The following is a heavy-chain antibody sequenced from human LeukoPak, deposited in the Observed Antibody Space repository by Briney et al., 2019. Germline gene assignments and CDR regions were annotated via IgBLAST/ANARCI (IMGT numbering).Heavy chain of an antibody. Sequence: SQTLSLTCTISGGSVSDYYWSWIRQSPGKGLEWIGYIYHTGSTSYSPSLKSRVTISADTSQNQFSLRLSSVTAADTAVYYCASRKLGNDYWGQGTLVTVSS. J-gene: IGHJ4*02. V-gene: IGHV4-59*02. CDR3: ASRKLGNDY. CDR1: GGSVSDYY. CDR2: IYHTGST. D-gene: IGHD7-27*01.